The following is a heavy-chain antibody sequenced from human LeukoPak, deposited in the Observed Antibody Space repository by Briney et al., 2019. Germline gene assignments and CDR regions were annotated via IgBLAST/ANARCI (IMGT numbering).Heavy chain of an antibody. CDR3: ASLKLAILGYCSSISCYVDY. D-gene: IGHD2-2*01. Sequence: GGSLRLSCAASGFTFSSYAMHWVRQAPGKGLEWVAVISYDGSNKYYADSVKGRFTISGDNSKNTLYLQMNSLRAEDTAVYYCASLKLAILGYCSSISCYVDYWGQGTLVTVSS. V-gene: IGHV3-30-3*02. CDR1: GFTFSSYA. CDR2: ISYDGSNK. J-gene: IGHJ4*02.